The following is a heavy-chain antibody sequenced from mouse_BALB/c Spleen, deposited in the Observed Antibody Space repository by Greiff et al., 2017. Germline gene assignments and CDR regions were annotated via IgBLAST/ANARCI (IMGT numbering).Heavy chain of an antibody. CDR2: ISSSGST. CDR1: GYSITSDYA. J-gene: IGHJ2*01. CDR3: SRKDYYGSSRYFDY. V-gene: IGHV3-2*02. Sequence: EVQLQESGPGLVKPSQSLSLTCTVTGYSITSDYAWNWNRQFPGNKLEWMGYISSSGSTSYNPSIKSRNSITRDTSKTQFFLQLNSVTTEDTATYYCSRKDYYGSSRYFDYWGQGTTLTVSS. D-gene: IGHD1-1*01.